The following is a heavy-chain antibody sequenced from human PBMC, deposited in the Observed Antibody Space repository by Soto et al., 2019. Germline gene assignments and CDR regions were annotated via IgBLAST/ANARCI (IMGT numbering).Heavy chain of an antibody. CDR1: GFTFSSYS. J-gene: IGHJ4*02. D-gene: IGHD6-19*01. V-gene: IGHV3-48*02. CDR2: ISSSSSTI. CDR3: ARDRSSGWY. Sequence: PGGSLRLSCAASGFTFSSYSMNWVRQAPGKGLEWVSYISSSSSTIYYADSVKGRFTISRDNAKNSRYLQMNSLRDEDTAVYYCARDRSSGWYWGQGTLVTVSS.